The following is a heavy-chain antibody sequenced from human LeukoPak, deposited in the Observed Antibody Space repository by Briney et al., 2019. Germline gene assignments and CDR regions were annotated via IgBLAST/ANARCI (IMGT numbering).Heavy chain of an antibody. CDR3: ARGKFVDFDY. J-gene: IGHJ4*02. V-gene: IGHV5-51*01. CDR1: GYSFSRYW. Sequence: GESLKISCKGSGYSFSRYWIAWVRQMPGTGLEWMGIIYPGDSDTRYSPSFQGQVTISADKSISTAYLQWSSLKASDTAMYYCARGKFVDFDYWGQGTLVTVSS. CDR2: IYPGDSDT. D-gene: IGHD2-21*01.